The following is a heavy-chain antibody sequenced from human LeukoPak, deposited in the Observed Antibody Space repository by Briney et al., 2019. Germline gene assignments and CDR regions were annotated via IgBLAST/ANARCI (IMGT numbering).Heavy chain of an antibody. Sequence: PGGSLRLSCAASGFTFSSYAMSWVRQAPGKGLEWVSAISGSGGSTYYADSVKGRFTISRDNSKNTLYLQMNSLRAEDTAVYYCAKVQISGYVFRYGLDVWGQGTTVTVSS. CDR1: GFTFSSYA. CDR2: ISGSGGST. CDR3: AKVQISGYVFRYGLDV. D-gene: IGHD5-12*01. V-gene: IGHV3-23*01. J-gene: IGHJ6*02.